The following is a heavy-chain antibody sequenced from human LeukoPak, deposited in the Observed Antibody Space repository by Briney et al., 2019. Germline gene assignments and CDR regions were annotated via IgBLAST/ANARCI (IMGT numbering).Heavy chain of an antibody. CDR3: ATFYGGNSRGAFDI. CDR2: IYSGGAT. J-gene: IGHJ3*02. CDR1: GFTVISTY. Sequence: GGSLRLSCAASGFTVISTYMSWVRQAPGKGLEWVSIIYSGGATYYAASVKGRFTISRDNSKSTLYLQMNSLRAEDTAVYYCATFYGGNSRGAFDIWGQGTMVTVSS. V-gene: IGHV3-53*01. D-gene: IGHD4-23*01.